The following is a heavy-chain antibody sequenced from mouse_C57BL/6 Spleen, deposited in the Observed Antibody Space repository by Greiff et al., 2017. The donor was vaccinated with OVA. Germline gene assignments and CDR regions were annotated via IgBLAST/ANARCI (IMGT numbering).Heavy chain of an antibody. J-gene: IGHJ1*03. V-gene: IGHV5-6*01. CDR3: ASPDGYSYFDV. CDR1: GFTFSSYG. CDR2: ISSGGSYT. Sequence: VQLKESGGDLVKPGGSLKLSCAASGFTFSSYGMSWVRQTPDKRLEWVATISSGGSYTYYPDSVKGRFTISRDNAKNTLYLQMSSLKSEDTAMYYCASPDGYSYFDVWGTGTTVTVSS. D-gene: IGHD2-3*01.